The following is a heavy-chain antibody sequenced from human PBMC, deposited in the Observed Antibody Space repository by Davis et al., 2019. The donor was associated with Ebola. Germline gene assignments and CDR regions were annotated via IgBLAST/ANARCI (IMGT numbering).Heavy chain of an antibody. J-gene: IGHJ5*02. V-gene: IGHV4-30-4*01. CDR3: ARDVYCTNSKCQNGQGWFDP. Sequence: LRLSCHVSGDSINSGDYYWSWVRQSPGKGLEWVGYIYHSGDAYYSPSLRSRATISVDTSKNQFVLDLASVSAADTAVDYCARDVYCTNSKCQNGQGWFDPWGQGTLVTVSS. D-gene: IGHD2-8*01. CDR1: GDSINSGDYY. CDR2: IYHSGDA.